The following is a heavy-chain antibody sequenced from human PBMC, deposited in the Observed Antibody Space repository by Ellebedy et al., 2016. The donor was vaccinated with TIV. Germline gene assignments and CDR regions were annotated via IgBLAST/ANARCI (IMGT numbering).Heavy chain of an antibody. V-gene: IGHV1-3*01. CDR1: GYIFTTYA. CDR3: ARGYSYEFDY. CDR2: INLGIGDT. J-gene: IGHJ4*02. Sequence: AASVTVSCKTSGYIFTTYAMHWVRQAPGQSLEWMGWINLGIGDTKYSQNFQGRLTITSDPSASTVYMELSSLRSGDTAVYLCARGYSYEFDYWGQGTLVTVSS. D-gene: IGHD5-18*01.